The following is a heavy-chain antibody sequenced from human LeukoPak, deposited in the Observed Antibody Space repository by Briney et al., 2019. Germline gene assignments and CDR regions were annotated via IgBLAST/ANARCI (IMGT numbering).Heavy chain of an antibody. CDR1: GFTFSSHH. V-gene: IGHV3-7*01. D-gene: IGHD2-2*01. J-gene: IGHJ4*02. CDR2: IKPDGSEK. CDR3: ARVSSYCDY. Sequence: GGSLRLSCVASGFTFSSHHMNWVRQTPGKGLESVATIKPDGSEKYYVDSVNGRFTISGDNAKSSLYLRMNSLRAEDTGVYFCARVSSYCDYWGQGTLVTVSS.